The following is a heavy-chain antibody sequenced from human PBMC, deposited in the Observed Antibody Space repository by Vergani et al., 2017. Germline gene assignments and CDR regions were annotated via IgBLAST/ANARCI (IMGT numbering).Heavy chain of an antibody. CDR1: GFTFSSYA. CDR3: ARGGYDYVQEVPQDSYYYYGMDV. D-gene: IGHD3-16*01. J-gene: IGHJ6*02. Sequence: EVQLLESGGGLVQPGGSLRLSCAASGFTFSSYAMSWVRQAPGKGLEWVSAISGSGGSTYYADSVKGRFTISRDNSKNTLYLQMNSLRAEDTAVYYCARGGYDYVQEVPQDSYYYYGMDVWGQGTTVTVSS. CDR2: ISGSGGST. V-gene: IGHV3-23*01.